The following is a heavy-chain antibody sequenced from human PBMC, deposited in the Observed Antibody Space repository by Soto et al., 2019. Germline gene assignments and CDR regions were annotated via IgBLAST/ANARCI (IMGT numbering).Heavy chain of an antibody. J-gene: IGHJ4*02. V-gene: IGHV1-69-2*01. CDR1: GITFSDLH. Sequence: EVLLQQSGAEAREPGGVVKMSCAVSGITFSDLHMHWVKQAPGKGHEWVGLVEVENDDRLYAEKYRGRLNINTDTSRHTSYMDLTSLTSDDTAIYFCAAVRGSLGSLSFDYWGQGTPVTVSA. D-gene: IGHD1-26*01. CDR3: AAVRGSLGSLSFDY. CDR2: VEVENDDR.